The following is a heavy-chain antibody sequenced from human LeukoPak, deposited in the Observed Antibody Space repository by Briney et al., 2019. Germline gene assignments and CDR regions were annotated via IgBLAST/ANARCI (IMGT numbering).Heavy chain of an antibody. D-gene: IGHD3-10*01. Sequence: GGSLRLSYAASGFTFSSYWMSWVRQAPGKGLEWVANIKQDGSEKYYVDSVKGRFTISRDNAKNSLYLQMNSLRAEDTAVYYCASLSGYYYGSGSGNYFDYRGQGTLVTVSS. V-gene: IGHV3-7*01. CDR1: GFTFSSYW. CDR2: IKQDGSEK. CDR3: ASLSGYYYGSGSGNYFDY. J-gene: IGHJ4*02.